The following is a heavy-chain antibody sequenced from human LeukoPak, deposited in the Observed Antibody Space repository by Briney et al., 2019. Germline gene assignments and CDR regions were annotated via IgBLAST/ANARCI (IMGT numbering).Heavy chain of an antibody. Sequence: ASVKVSCKASGYSFIDFNWVRQANGQGLEWMGWMDPKTGKTGFAQNFQGRVTLNGNTATTTAYMELTSLKFEDTAVYYCASVGYGEYNFDHWGQGTQIIVSS. CDR2: MDPKTGKT. CDR1: GYSFID. D-gene: IGHD5-12*01. J-gene: IGHJ4*02. CDR3: ASVGYGEYNFDH. V-gene: IGHV1-8*01.